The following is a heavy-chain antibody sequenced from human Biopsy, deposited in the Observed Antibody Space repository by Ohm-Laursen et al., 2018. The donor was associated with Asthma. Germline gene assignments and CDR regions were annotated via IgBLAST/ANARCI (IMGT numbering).Heavy chain of an antibody. Sequence: PSQTLSLTCTVSGDSITSGGCCWNWIRQHPGKGLEWIGYIHHSGTSYFNPSLKSRVSFSRDTSKNQFSLRLSSVTAADTAVYYCARTTYGHDGFDPWGQGTLVTVSS. CDR2: IHHSGTS. D-gene: IGHD4-17*01. CDR3: ARTTYGHDGFDP. CDR1: GDSITSGGCC. V-gene: IGHV4-31*03. J-gene: IGHJ5*02.